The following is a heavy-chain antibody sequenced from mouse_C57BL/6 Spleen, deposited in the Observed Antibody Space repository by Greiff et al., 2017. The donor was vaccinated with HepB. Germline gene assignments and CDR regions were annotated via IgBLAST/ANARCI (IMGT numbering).Heavy chain of an antibody. Sequence: EVQLQQSGAELVRPGASVKLSCTASGFNIKDDYMHWVKQRPEQGLEWIGWIDPENGDTEYASKFQGKATITADTSSNTAYLQLSSLTSEDTAVYYCTTLTGTRVAYWGQGTLVTVSA. V-gene: IGHV14-4*01. J-gene: IGHJ3*01. D-gene: IGHD4-1*01. CDR1: GFNIKDDY. CDR3: TTLTGTRVAY. CDR2: IDPENGDT.